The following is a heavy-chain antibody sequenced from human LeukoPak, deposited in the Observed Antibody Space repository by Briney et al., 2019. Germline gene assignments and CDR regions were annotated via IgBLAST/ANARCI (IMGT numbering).Heavy chain of an antibody. Sequence: SETLSLTCTVSGGSISSYYWSWIRQPPGKGLEWIGCIYYGGSTNYNPSLKSRVTISVDTSKNQFSLKLSSVTAADTAVYYCARRGAYPHDAFDIWGQGTMVTVSS. CDR2: IYYGGST. CDR3: ARRGAYPHDAFDI. J-gene: IGHJ3*02. CDR1: GGSISSYY. V-gene: IGHV4-59*08.